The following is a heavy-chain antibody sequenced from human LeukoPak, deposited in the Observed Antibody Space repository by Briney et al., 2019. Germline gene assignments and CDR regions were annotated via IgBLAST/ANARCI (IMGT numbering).Heavy chain of an antibody. Sequence: GGSLRLSCAASGFTFSSYAMHWVRQAPGKGLEYVSAISSNGGSTYYANSVKGRFTISRDNSKNTLYLQMGSLRAEDMAVYYCARDRFMVRGVMVGTFDLWGQGTMVTVSS. CDR1: GFTFSSYA. CDR2: ISSNGGST. CDR3: ARDRFMVRGVMVGTFDL. D-gene: IGHD3-10*01. V-gene: IGHV3-64*01. J-gene: IGHJ3*01.